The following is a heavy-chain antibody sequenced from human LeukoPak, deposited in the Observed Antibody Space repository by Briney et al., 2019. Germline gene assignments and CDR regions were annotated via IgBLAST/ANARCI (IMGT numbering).Heavy chain of an antibody. J-gene: IGHJ6*03. D-gene: IGHD1-1*01. Sequence: SETLSLTCAVYGGSFSGYYWSWIRQPPGKGLEWNGEINHSGSTNYNPSLKSRVTISVDTSKNQFSLKLSSVTAADTAVYYCARVTWFPGTSYYYMDVWGKGTTVTVSS. V-gene: IGHV4-34*01. CDR2: INHSGST. CDR3: ARVTWFPGTSYYYMDV. CDR1: GGSFSGYY.